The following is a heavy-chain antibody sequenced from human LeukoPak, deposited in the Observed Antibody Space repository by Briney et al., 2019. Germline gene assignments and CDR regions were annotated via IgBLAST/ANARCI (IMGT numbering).Heavy chain of an antibody. D-gene: IGHD1-26*01. CDR1: GFTFSSNW. Sequence: GGSLRLSCAASGFTFSSNWMHWVRQAPGKGLVWVSRINEDGSTTNYADSVKGRSTIFRDNAKNTLYLQMNSLRAGDTAVYYCVRDLGGRSGHWGQGTLVTVSS. CDR2: INEDGSTT. V-gene: IGHV3-74*01. CDR3: VRDLGGRSGH. J-gene: IGHJ4*02.